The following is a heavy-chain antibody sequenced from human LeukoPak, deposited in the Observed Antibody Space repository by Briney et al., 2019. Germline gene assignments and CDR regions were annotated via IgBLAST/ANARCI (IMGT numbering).Heavy chain of an antibody. Sequence: GGSLRLSCTTSGFIFANYAMAWVRQAPGKGLEWVSYISSSGSTIYYADSVKGRFTISRDNAKNSLYLQMNSLRAEDTAVYYCARVSSVVIRGFDYWGQGTLVTVSS. V-gene: IGHV3-48*03. CDR1: GFIFANYA. CDR2: ISSSGSTI. CDR3: ARVSSVVIRGFDY. D-gene: IGHD3-22*01. J-gene: IGHJ4*02.